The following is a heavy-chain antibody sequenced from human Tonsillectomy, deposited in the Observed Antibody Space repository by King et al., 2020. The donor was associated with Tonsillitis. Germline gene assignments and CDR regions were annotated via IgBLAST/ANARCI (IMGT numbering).Heavy chain of an antibody. D-gene: IGHD4-23*01. V-gene: IGHV3-33*05. CDR3: ARDRDDGGNSGFDY. CDR1: GFAFSSYG. CDR2: ISYDGRTK. Sequence: VQLVESGGGVVQPGRSLRLSCAASGFAFSSYGMHWVRQAPGKGLEWVAVISYDGRTKYYADSVMGRFTISRDNSKNTLYLQMNFLRAEDTAVYYCARDRDDGGNSGFDYWGQGTLVTVSS. J-gene: IGHJ4*02.